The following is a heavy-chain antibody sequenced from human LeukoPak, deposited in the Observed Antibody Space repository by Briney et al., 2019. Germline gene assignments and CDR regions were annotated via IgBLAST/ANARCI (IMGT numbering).Heavy chain of an antibody. V-gene: IGHV3-33*01. J-gene: IGHJ4*02. D-gene: IGHD5-24*01. CDR2: IWYDGGNK. CDR3: VRDRGALQYFDY. Sequence: PGGSLRLSCAASGFTFRNHGMHWVRQAPGKGLEWVAIIWYDGGNKYYADSVNGRFTISRDNSKNTLFLQMNSLRAEDTAVYYCVRDRGALQYFDYWGQGTLVTVSP. CDR1: GFTFRNHG.